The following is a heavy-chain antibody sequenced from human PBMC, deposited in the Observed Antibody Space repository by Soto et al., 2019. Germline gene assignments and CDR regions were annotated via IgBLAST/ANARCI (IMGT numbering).Heavy chain of an antibody. J-gene: IGHJ5*02. Sequence: GSLRLSCAASGFTFSTYWMHWIRQVPGKGLEWVSRINSDASHTYYADSVKGRFTISRDNAKNTLHLEMNSLRAEDTAVYYCVRAGHRITKRCYGNWIDTWGQGTLVTVSS. CDR1: GFTFSTYW. V-gene: IGHV3-74*01. D-gene: IGHD3-10*01. CDR3: VRAGHRITKRCYGNWIDT. CDR2: INSDASHT.